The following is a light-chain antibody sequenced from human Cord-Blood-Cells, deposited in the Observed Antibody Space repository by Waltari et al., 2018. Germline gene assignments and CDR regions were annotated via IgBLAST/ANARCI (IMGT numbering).Light chain of an antibody. Sequence: EIVLTQSPGTLSLSPGERATLSCRASQSVSSSYLAWYQQKPGQAPRLLIYGACSRATGIPDRFRGSGSGTDFTLTISRLEPEDFAVYYCQQYGSSPLSFGQGTKVEIK. CDR2: GAC. V-gene: IGKV3-20*01. CDR3: QQYGSSPLS. J-gene: IGKJ1*01. CDR1: QSVSSSY.